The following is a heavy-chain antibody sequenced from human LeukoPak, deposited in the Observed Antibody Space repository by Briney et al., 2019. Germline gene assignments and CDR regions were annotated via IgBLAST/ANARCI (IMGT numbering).Heavy chain of an antibody. Sequence: GGSLRLSCAASGFTFSSYSMNWVRQAPGKGLECVSSISSSSSYIYYADSVKGRFTISRDNAKNSLYLQMNSLRAEDTAVYYCARSYYDFWSGGMDVWGQGTTVTVSS. D-gene: IGHD3-3*01. J-gene: IGHJ6*02. V-gene: IGHV3-21*01. CDR1: GFTFSSYS. CDR3: ARSYYDFWSGGMDV. CDR2: ISSSSSYI.